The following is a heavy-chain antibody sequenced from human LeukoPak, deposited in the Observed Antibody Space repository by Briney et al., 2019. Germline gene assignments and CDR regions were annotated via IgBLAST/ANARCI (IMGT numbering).Heavy chain of an antibody. CDR3: ARNTLYYNTRGHAALSGFDF. CDR1: GGSISTYY. D-gene: IGHD3-22*01. CDR2: IYSSGSI. V-gene: IGHV4-59*01. J-gene: IGHJ4*02. Sequence: SETLSPTCTVSGGSISTYYWNWIRQAPGKGLEWIGYIYSSGSINYNSSLKSRVTISVDTSKNQFSLTLHSVTAADAAVYYCARNTLYYNTRGHAALSGFDFWGQGTPVTVSS.